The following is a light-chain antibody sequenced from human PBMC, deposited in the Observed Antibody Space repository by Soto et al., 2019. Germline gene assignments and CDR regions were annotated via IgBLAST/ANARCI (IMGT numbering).Light chain of an antibody. Sequence: QSALTQPASVSGSPGQSITISCTGTSSDVGGYNYVSWYQQHPGKAPKLIIYDVSYRPSGVSNRFSGSKSGNTASLTISGLQAEDEADYYCSSYTSSSTWVFGGGTMLTVL. V-gene: IGLV2-14*01. J-gene: IGLJ3*02. CDR2: DVS. CDR1: SSDVGGYNY. CDR3: SSYTSSSTWV.